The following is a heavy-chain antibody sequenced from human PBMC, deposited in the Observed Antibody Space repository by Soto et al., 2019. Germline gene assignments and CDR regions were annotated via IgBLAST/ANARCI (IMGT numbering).Heavy chain of an antibody. D-gene: IGHD6-13*01. CDR1: GGTFSSYT. CDR2: IIPILGIA. Sequence: QVQLVQSGAEVKKPGSSVKVSCKASGGTFSSYTISWVRQAPGQGLEWMGRIIPILGIANYAQKFQGRVTITADKSTSTAYMELSSLRSEDTAVYYCARETGIAAACTGGDGRFDPWGQGTLVTVSS. J-gene: IGHJ5*02. V-gene: IGHV1-69*08. CDR3: ARETGIAAACTGGDGRFDP.